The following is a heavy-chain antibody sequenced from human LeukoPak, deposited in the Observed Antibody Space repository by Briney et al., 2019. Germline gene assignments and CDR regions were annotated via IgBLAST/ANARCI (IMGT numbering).Heavy chain of an antibody. J-gene: IGHJ6*02. CDR3: ARSLYYYDSSGSSPPYYYYYYGMDV. V-gene: IGHV3-30-3*01. CDR2: ISYDGSNK. D-gene: IGHD3-22*01. CDR1: GFTLSSYA. Sequence: GGSLRLSCAASGFTLSSYAMHWVRQAPGKGLEWVAVISYDGSNKYYADSVKGRFTISRDNSKNTLYLQMNSLRAEDTAVYYCARSLYYYDSSGSSPPYYYYYYGMDVWGQGTTVTVSS.